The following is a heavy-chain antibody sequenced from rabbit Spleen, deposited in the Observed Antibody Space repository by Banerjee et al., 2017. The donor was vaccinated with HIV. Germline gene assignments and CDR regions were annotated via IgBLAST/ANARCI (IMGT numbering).Heavy chain of an antibody. D-gene: IGHD2-1*01. CDR1: GFDFSGSG. CDR2: IDPLFGNT. Sequence: QEQLVESGGGLVQPGGSLKLSCKASGFDFSGSGMSWVRQAPGKGLEWIGYIDPLFGNTYYASWVTGRFAISSHNAQNTLYLQLNSLTAADTATYFCVRDRANIGGDYGPYYFDLWGQGTLVTVS. J-gene: IGHJ4*01. CDR3: VRDRANIGGDYGPYYFDL. V-gene: IGHV1S47*01.